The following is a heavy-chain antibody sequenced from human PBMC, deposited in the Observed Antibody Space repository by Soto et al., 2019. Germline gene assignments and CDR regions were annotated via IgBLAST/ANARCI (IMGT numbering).Heavy chain of an antibody. D-gene: IGHD5-12*01. CDR3: TKNSAYALDY. Sequence: QVQLQESGPGLVKPSGTLSLSCAVSGGSVSNNNWWSWVRQSPGNGLEWIGEIHHSGGTSYNPSLESRATLSVDKSKNELSLRLNYVTAADTAVYYCTKNSAYALDYWGLGILVTGSS. J-gene: IGHJ4*02. CDR2: IHHSGGT. CDR1: GGSVSNNNW. V-gene: IGHV4-4*02.